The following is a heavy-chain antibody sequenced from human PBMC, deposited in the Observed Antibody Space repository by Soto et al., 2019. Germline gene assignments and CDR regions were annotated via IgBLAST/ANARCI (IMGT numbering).Heavy chain of an antibody. Sequence: QVQLVQSGAEVKKPGASVKVSCKASGYTFTSYDINWVRQATGQGLEWMGWMNPNSGNTGYAQKFQGRVTMTRNTSISTAYMELSSLRSEVTAVYYCAGGMVRDYYYGMDVWGQGTTVTVSS. CDR3: AGGMVRDYYYGMDV. CDR2: MNPNSGNT. D-gene: IGHD3-10*01. J-gene: IGHJ6*02. V-gene: IGHV1-8*01. CDR1: GYTFTSYD.